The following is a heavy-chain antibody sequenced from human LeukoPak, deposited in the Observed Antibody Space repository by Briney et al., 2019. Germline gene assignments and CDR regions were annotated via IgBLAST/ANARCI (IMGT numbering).Heavy chain of an antibody. CDR2: IRYDGSNK. D-gene: IGHD2/OR15-2a*01. Sequence: GGSLRLSCAASGFTFGSYGRHGVRQAPGKGLGWGAFIRYDGSNKHSAASVKARFTISRDNSKNTLYLQMNSLRAEDTAVYYCARDYDFYASRYLDYWGQGILVTVSS. CDR3: ARDYDFYASRYLDY. J-gene: IGHJ4*02. CDR1: GFTFGSYG. V-gene: IGHV3-30*02.